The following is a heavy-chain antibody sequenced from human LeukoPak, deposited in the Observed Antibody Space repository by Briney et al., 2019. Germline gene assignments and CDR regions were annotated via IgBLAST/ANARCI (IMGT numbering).Heavy chain of an antibody. Sequence: PSETLSLTCTVSGGSISSGSYYGSWIRPPAGKELESIGRIYTSGSTNYNTSLKSRVTISVDTSKNQFSLKMSSVTAPDTAVCYGAREPQLLFPQHNWFDPWGQGTLVTVSS. CDR2: IYTSGST. CDR3: AREPQLLFPQHNWFDP. D-gene: IGHD2-2*01. CDR1: GGSISSGSYY. J-gene: IGHJ5*02. V-gene: IGHV4-61*02.